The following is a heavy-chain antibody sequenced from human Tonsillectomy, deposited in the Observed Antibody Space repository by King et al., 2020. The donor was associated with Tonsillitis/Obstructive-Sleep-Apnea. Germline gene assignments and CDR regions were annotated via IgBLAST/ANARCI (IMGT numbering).Heavy chain of an antibody. V-gene: IGHV4-4*02. J-gene: IGHJ5*02. D-gene: IGHD3-3*01. CDR1: GGSISSSNW. CDR2: IYHSGST. Sequence: VQLQESGPGLVKPSGTLSLTCAVSGGSISSSNWWSWVRQPPGKRLEWIGEIYHSGSTNYNPSLKSRVTISVDKSKNQFSLKLSSVTAADTAVYYCARWGRDFWSGYYTENWFDPWGQGTLVTVSS. CDR3: ARWGRDFWSGYYTENWFDP.